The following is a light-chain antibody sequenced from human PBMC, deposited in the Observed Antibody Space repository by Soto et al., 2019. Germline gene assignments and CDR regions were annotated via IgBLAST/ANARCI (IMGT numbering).Light chain of an antibody. Sequence: DIQMTQSPSTLSASVGDSVTITCRASQSITIWLAWYQQKPGKAPKLLIYDASSLEGGVPSRFSGSGSATEFTLTISGLQPDDFATYYCQQYNSFSWTFGQGTKVETK. CDR3: QQYNSFSWT. V-gene: IGKV1-5*01. CDR1: QSITIW. J-gene: IGKJ1*01. CDR2: DAS.